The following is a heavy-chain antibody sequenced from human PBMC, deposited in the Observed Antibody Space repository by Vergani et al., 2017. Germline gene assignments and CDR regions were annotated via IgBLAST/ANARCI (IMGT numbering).Heavy chain of an antibody. D-gene: IGHD1/OR15-1a*01. CDR1: GGTFSSYA. CDR2: IIPSLATT. Sequence: QVQLVQSGAEVKKPGSSVKVSCKASGGTFSSYAISWVRQAPGQGLEWMGGIIPSLATTIYAQKFQGRVTITADKSTSKAYMELSSLRSEDTAVYYCASDLFRFDNWNNNWFDPWGQGTLVTVSS. V-gene: IGHV1-69*14. J-gene: IGHJ5*02. CDR3: ASDLFRFDNWNNNWFDP.